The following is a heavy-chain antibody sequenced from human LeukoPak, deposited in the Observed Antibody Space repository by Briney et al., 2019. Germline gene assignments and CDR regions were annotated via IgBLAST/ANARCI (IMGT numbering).Heavy chain of an antibody. V-gene: IGHV3-21*01. Sequence: GGSLRLSCGASGFIFQNYNMNWVRQAPGKGLEWVASISTSGSDEYYADSVKGRFTISRDNSKNTLYLQMNSLRAEDTAVYYCAKGDSYGGYIGHDFWGQGTLVTVSS. CDR3: AKGDSYGGYIGHDF. D-gene: IGHD5-12*01. CDR1: GFIFQNYN. CDR2: ISTSGSDE. J-gene: IGHJ4*02.